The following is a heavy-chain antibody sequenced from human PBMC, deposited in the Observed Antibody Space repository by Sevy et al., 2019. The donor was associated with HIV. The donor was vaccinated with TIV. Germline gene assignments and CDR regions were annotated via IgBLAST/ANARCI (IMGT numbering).Heavy chain of an antibody. CDR3: AKAAGTVHSTPTPDLN. J-gene: IGHJ4*01. Sequence: GGSLRLSCAASGFIFSSYAMSWVRQSPGKGLEWVSSISGSGGDTYYADSVKGRFSVSRDNSKNTLYMQMNSLRAEDTAIYYCAKAAGTVHSTPTPDLNWGQEPWSPSPQ. D-gene: IGHD6-13*01. CDR2: ISGSGGDT. V-gene: IGHV3-23*01. CDR1: GFIFSSYA.